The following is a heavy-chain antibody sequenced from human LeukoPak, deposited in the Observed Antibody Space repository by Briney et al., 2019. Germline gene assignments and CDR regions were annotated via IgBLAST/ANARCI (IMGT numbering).Heavy chain of an antibody. CDR2: IYGNGST. V-gene: IGHV4-4*07. D-gene: IGHD4-11*01. CDR1: GDPISDYC. J-gene: IGHJ6*03. Sequence: QPSETLSLTCTVSGDPISDYCWTWIRQPAGKGLEWIGRIYGNGSTNYNPSLKSRVAMSIDTSKMQFSLKLSSVTAADTAVYYCARASVTYYYYYYMDVWGKGTTVTVSS. CDR3: ARASVTYYYYYYMDV.